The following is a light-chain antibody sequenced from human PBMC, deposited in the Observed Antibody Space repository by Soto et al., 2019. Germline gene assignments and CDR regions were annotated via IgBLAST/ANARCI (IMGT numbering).Light chain of an antibody. CDR3: QQYNNWPS. CDR2: DAS. V-gene: IGKV1-5*01. Sequence: DIQMTQSPSTLSASVGYRVTITCRASQSIISWLAWYQQQPGKAPKLLSYDASSLESGVPSRFSGSGSGKEFTLTISRLQSEDFAVYYCQQYNNWPSFGQGPRWIS. J-gene: IGKJ1*01. CDR1: QSIISW.